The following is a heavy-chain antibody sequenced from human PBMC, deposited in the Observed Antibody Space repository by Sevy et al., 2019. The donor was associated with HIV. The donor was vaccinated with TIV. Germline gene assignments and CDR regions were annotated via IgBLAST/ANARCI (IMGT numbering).Heavy chain of an antibody. Sequence: ASVKVSCKTTGYIFSDYNMHWVRQAPGQGLEWMALINPNSGVTIYAPNFRGGFSVTRDTSMSTAYMELSGLTSDDTAVYYCVREDINAPRTLLSFDIWGQGTMVTVSS. CDR2: INPNSGVT. J-gene: IGHJ3*02. V-gene: IGHV1-2*06. CDR3: VREDINAPRTLLSFDI. CDR1: GYIFSDYN. D-gene: IGHD3-3*01.